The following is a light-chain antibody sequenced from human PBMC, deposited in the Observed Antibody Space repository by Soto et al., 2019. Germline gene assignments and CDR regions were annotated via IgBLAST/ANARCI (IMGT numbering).Light chain of an antibody. CDR2: EVS. V-gene: IGLV2-18*02. Sequence: QSVLTQPPSVSGSPGQSATISCTGTSSDVGSYNRVSWYQQPPGTAPKLMIYEVSNRPSGVPDRFSGSKSGNTASLTISGLQPEDEADYYCNSYTSSNTDVFGTGTKVTVL. CDR1: SSDVGSYNR. CDR3: NSYTSSNTDV. J-gene: IGLJ1*01.